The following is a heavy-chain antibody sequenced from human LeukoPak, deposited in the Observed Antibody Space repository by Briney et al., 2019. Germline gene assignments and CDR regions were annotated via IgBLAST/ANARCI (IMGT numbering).Heavy chain of an antibody. CDR1: GFMFSGYT. J-gene: IGHJ5*02. CDR2: IRGGDRT. CDR3: AKGLEVESRLDL. V-gene: IGHV3-23*01. D-gene: IGHD1-1*01. Sequence: GGSLRLSCAASGFMFSGYTMYWVRQAPGKGLEWVSGIRGGDRTYYADSVRGRFTVSRDNSRNTLLLQMDSLRVDDTAVYYCAKGLEVESRLDLWGQGTLVSVSS.